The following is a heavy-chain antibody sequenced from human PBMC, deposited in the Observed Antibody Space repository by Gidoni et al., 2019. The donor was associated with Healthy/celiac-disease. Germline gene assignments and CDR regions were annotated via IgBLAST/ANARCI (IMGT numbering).Heavy chain of an antibody. Sequence: QVQLVESGGGVVQPGRSLRLSCAASGFTFSSYAMHWVRQAPGKGLEWVAVISYDGSNKYYADSVKGRFTISRDNSKNTLYLQMNSLRAEDTAVYYCARFPDYGDYEAYFDYWGQGTLVTVSS. CDR3: ARFPDYGDYEAYFDY. J-gene: IGHJ4*02. D-gene: IGHD4-17*01. CDR1: GFTFSSYA. CDR2: ISYDGSNK. V-gene: IGHV3-30*04.